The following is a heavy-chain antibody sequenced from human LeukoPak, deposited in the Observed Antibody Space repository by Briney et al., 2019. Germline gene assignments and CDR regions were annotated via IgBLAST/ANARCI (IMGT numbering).Heavy chain of an antibody. CDR1: GFTFSSYW. J-gene: IGHJ4*02. V-gene: IGHV3-7*04. CDR2: IKQDGSEK. Sequence: GGSLRLSCAVSGFTFSSYWMSWVRQAPGKGLEWVANIKQDGSEKYYLDFVKGRFTISRDNAKNSAYLQVNSLRVEDTAVYYCARASSYQLLGGGCDYWGQGTLVTVSS. D-gene: IGHD2-2*01. CDR3: ARASSYQLLGGGCDY.